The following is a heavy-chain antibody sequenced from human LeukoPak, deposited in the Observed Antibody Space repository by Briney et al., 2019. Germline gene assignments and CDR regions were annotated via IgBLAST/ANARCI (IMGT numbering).Heavy chain of an antibody. CDR1: GGSFSSGSYY. V-gene: IGHV4-61*01. CDR2: IYYSGST. Sequence: SETLSLTCTVSGGSFSSGSYYWSWIRQPPGKGLEWIGYIYYSGSTNYNPSLKSRVTMSVDTSKNQFSLKLSSVTAADTAVYYCARAGYCSSKRLGCIDAFDIWGQGTMVTVSS. CDR3: ARAGYCSSKRLGCIDAFDI. J-gene: IGHJ3*02. D-gene: IGHD2-2*01.